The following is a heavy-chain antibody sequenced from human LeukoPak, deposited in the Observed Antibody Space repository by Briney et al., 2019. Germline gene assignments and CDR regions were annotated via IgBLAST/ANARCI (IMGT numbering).Heavy chain of an antibody. CDR1: GFTVSSNY. Sequence: GGSLRLSCAASGFTVSSNYMSWVRQAPGKGLEWVSVIYSGGSTYYADSVKGRFTISRDNSKNTLYLQMNSLRAEDTAVYYCASGIAVAGTLIWSYGMDVWGQGTTVTVSS. J-gene: IGHJ6*02. CDR2: IYSGGST. D-gene: IGHD6-19*01. V-gene: IGHV3-66*01. CDR3: ASGIAVAGTLIWSYGMDV.